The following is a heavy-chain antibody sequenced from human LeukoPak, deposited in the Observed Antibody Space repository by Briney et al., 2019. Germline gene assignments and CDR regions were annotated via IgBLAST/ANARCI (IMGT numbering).Heavy chain of an antibody. J-gene: IGHJ4*02. Sequence: PGGSLRLSCAASGFTFDDYAMHWVRQAPGKGLEWVSGISWNSGSIGYADSVKGRFTISRDNAKNSLYLQMNSPRAEDMALYYCAKDTPSSGFDYWGQGTLVTVSS. CDR2: ISWNSGSI. CDR3: AKDTPSSGFDY. V-gene: IGHV3-9*03. CDR1: GFTFDDYA. D-gene: IGHD3-22*01.